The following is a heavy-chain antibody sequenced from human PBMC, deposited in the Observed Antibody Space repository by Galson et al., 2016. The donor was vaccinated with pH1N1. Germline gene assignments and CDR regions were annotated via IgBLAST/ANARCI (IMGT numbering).Heavy chain of an antibody. Sequence: SGYTFTKYGMHWVRQAPGQRPECMGWINAGNGDTKYSQEFQGRVSITRDTSASTIYMELSSLRSEDTAVYYCSRSKSYWALLEDWGQGTLVTVSS. J-gene: IGHJ4*02. CDR3: SRSKSYWALLED. CDR2: INAGNGDT. V-gene: IGHV1-3*03. D-gene: IGHD2-8*02. CDR1: GYTFTKYG.